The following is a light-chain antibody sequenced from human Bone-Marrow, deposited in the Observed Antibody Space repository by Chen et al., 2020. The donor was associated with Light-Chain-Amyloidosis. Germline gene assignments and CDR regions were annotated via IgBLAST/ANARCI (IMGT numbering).Light chain of an antibody. V-gene: IGLV2-14*03. J-gene: IGLJ1*01. CDR1: SSDVGGYNF. Sequence: QSALTQPASVSGSPGQSITISCTGTSSDVGGYNFVSWYQQYPVKVPKLMIYEVTNRPSGVSNRFSGSKSGNTASLAISGLQAEDEADYYCSSYTTSGTLVFGTGTKVTVL. CDR2: EVT. CDR3: SSYTTSGTLV.